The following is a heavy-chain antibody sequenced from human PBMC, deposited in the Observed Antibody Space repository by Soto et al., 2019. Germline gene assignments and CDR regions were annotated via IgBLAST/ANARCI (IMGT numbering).Heavy chain of an antibody. D-gene: IGHD4-17*01. CDR1: GFTFSNAW. Sequence: GGSLRLSYAASGFTFSNAWMSWVRQAPGKGLEWVGRIKSKTDGGTTDYAAPVKGRFTISRDDSKNTLYLQMNSLKTEDTAVYYCTTPLTYYGDYFDIWGQGTMVTVSS. J-gene: IGHJ3*02. V-gene: IGHV3-15*01. CDR2: IKSKTDGGTT. CDR3: TTPLTYYGDYFDI.